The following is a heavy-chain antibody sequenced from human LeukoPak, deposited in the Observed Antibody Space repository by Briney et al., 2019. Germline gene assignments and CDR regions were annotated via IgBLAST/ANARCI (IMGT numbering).Heavy chain of an antibody. Sequence: GGSLRLSCAASGFTFDDYGMSWVRQAPGKGLEWVSGINWNGGSTGYADSVKGRFTISRDNAKNSLYLQMNSLRAEDTALYYCARGRGPSYGSSHGLWSMIVVVTEAYFDYWGQGTLVTVSS. D-gene: IGHD3-22*01. V-gene: IGHV3-20*04. CDR1: GFTFDDYG. J-gene: IGHJ4*02. CDR3: ARGRGPSYGSSHGLWSMIVVVTEAYFDY. CDR2: INWNGGST.